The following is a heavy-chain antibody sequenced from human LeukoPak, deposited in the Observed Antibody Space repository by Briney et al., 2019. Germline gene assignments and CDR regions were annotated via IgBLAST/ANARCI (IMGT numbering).Heavy chain of an antibody. CDR3: ARNNGMDV. CDR2: ISYDGSSK. J-gene: IGHJ6*02. CDR1: GFTFSSYA. V-gene: IGHV3-30-3*01. Sequence: GGSLRLSCVVSGFTFSSYAMHWVRQAPDKGLEWVAVISYDGSSKYYADSVKGRFTISRDNSKNTLYLQMNSLRAEDTALYHCARNNGMDVWGQGTTVIVSS.